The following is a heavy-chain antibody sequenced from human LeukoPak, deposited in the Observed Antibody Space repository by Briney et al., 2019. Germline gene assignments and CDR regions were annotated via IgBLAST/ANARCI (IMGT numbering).Heavy chain of an antibody. CDR2: ISGSGGST. Sequence: PGGSLRLSCAASGFTFSSYAMSWVRQAPGKGLQWVPDISGSGGSTYYADSVKGRFTISRDNSKNTLYLQMNNLRAEDTAVYYCAKDSGYYKWFDPWGPGTLVTVSS. V-gene: IGHV3-23*01. CDR1: GFTFSSYA. J-gene: IGHJ5*02. CDR3: AKDSGYYKWFDP. D-gene: IGHD3-3*01.